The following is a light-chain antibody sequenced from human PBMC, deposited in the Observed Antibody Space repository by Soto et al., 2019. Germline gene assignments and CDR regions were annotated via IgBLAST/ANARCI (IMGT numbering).Light chain of an antibody. CDR3: MQALQTPIT. J-gene: IGKJ5*01. Sequence: DILMTQFPVSLPVTPGEPASISCKSSQRLLHSHGYNYMDWYLQKPGQSPQLLIYFGSYRAPGVPERFSGSGSGTDFTLSISRVEAEDFGVYYCMQALQTPITFGQGTRLEIK. CDR1: QRLLHSHGYNY. CDR2: FGS. V-gene: IGKV2-28*01.